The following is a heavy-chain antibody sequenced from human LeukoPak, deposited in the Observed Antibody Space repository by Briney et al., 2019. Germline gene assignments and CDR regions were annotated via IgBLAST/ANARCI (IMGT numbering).Heavy chain of an antibody. Sequence: SETLSLTCSVSGGSISGYYWSWIRQPAGKGLEWIGRLYTSGSINYNPSLRSRVIMSTDTSKNQFSLKLSSVTAADTAVYYCARGGNPYSRWFDPWGQGTLVTVSS. D-gene: IGHD4-23*01. CDR3: ARGGNPYSRWFDP. J-gene: IGHJ5*02. CDR1: GGSISGYY. V-gene: IGHV4-4*07. CDR2: LYTSGSI.